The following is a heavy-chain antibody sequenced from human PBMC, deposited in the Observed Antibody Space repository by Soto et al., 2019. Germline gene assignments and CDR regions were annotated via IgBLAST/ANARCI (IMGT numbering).Heavy chain of an antibody. CDR3: ARIRYSSSWGINYGMDV. CDR1: GFSLSNARMG. D-gene: IGHD6-13*01. J-gene: IGHJ6*02. CDR2: IFSNDEK. Sequence: QVTLKESGPVLVKPTETLTLTCTVSGFSLSNARMGVSWIRQPPGKALEWLAHIFSNDEKSYSTSLKSRLTLSKDTSKSQVVLTMTNMDPVDTATYYCARIRYSSSWGINYGMDVWGQGTTVTVSS. V-gene: IGHV2-26*01.